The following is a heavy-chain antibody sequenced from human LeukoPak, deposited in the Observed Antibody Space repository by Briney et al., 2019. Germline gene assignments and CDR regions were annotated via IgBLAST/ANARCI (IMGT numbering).Heavy chain of an antibody. CDR2: ISGSGGST. V-gene: IGHV3-23*01. Sequence: GGSLRLSCVASGITFSSYAMSWVRQAPGKGLEWVSAISGSGGSTYYADSVKGRFTISRDNSKNTLYLQMNSLRAEDTAVYYCAKDSSKTTIKHFDYWGQGTLVTVSS. J-gene: IGHJ4*02. CDR3: AKDSSKTTIKHFDY. D-gene: IGHD4-11*01. CDR1: GITFSSYA.